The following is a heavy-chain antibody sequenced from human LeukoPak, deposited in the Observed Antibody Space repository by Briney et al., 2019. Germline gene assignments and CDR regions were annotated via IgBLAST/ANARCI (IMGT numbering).Heavy chain of an antibody. V-gene: IGHV4-34*01. CDR1: GGSFSGYY. CDR3: ARDTGITGTTP. CDR2: INHSGST. D-gene: IGHD1-7*01. Sequence: SETLSLTCAVYGGSFSGYYWSWIRQPPGKGLEWIGEINHSGSTNYNPSLKSRVTISVDTSKNQFSLKLSSVTAADTAVYYCARDTGITGTTPWGQGTLVTVSS. J-gene: IGHJ5*02.